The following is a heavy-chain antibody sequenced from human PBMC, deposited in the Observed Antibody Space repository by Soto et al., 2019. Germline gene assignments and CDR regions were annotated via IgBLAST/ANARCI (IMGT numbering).Heavy chain of an antibody. D-gene: IGHD6-19*01. CDR1: GFTFSNAW. Sequence: GGSLRLSCAASGFTFSNAWMSWVRQAPGKGLEWVGRIKSKTDGGTTDYAAPVKGRFTISRDDSKNTLYLQMNSLKTEDTAVYYCTTDKQWLQKIWGRARNWFDPWGQGTLVTVSS. CDR2: IKSKTDGGTT. CDR3: TTDKQWLQKIWGRARNWFDP. V-gene: IGHV3-15*01. J-gene: IGHJ5*02.